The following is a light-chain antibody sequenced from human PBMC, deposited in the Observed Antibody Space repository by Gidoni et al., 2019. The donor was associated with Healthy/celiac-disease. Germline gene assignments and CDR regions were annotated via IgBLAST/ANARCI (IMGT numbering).Light chain of an antibody. CDR1: QSISSY. J-gene: IGKJ1*01. CDR3: QQSYSTPRT. V-gene: IGKV1-39*01. Sequence: DIQMTQSPSSLSASVGDRVTITCRASQSISSYLNWYQQKPGKAPKLLIYAASSLQSGVPSRFSGSGSGTDFTLTISSLQPEDFATYYCQQSYSTPRTFGHGPKVEIK. CDR2: AAS.